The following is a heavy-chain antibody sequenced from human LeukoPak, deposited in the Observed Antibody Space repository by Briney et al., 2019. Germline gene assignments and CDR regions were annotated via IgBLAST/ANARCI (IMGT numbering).Heavy chain of an antibody. V-gene: IGHV3-53*01. CDR1: GFTLRSNY. Sequence: GGSLRLSCGASGFTLRSNYMSWVRQAPGKGLEWVSVIYSGGSTYYADAVKGRFTISRDNSKNTVYLQMNSLRAEDTAVYYCASTRTTYYDFWSGYSAFDYWGQGTLVTVAS. J-gene: IGHJ4*02. D-gene: IGHD3-3*01. CDR3: ASTRTTYYDFWSGYSAFDY. CDR2: IYSGGST.